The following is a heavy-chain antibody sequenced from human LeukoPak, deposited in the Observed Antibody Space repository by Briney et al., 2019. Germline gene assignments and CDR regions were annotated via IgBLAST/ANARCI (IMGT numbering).Heavy chain of an antibody. Sequence: SETLSLTCAVYGGSFSGYYWSWIRQPPGKGLEWIGEINHSGSTNYNPSLKSRVTISVDTSKNQFSLKLSSVTAADTAVYYCARGEGYGYYYYGMDAWGQGTTVTVSS. J-gene: IGHJ6*02. V-gene: IGHV4-34*01. D-gene: IGHD5-12*01. CDR2: INHSGST. CDR3: ARGEGYGYYYYGMDA. CDR1: GGSFSGYY.